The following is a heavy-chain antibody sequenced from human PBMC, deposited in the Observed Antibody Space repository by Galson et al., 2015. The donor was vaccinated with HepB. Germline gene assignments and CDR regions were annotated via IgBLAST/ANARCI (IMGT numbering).Heavy chain of an antibody. Sequence: SLRLSCAASGFTFSSYGMHWVRQAPGKGLEWVAVISYDGSNKYYADSVKGRFTISRDNSKNTLYLQMNNLRAEDTAVYYCAKGVAPNYWGQGTLVTVSS. J-gene: IGHJ4*02. CDR2: ISYDGSNK. CDR1: GFTFSSYG. V-gene: IGHV3-30*18. CDR3: AKGVAPNY.